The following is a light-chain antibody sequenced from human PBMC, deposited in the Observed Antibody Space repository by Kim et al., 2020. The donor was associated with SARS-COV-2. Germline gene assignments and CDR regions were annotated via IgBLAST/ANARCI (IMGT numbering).Light chain of an antibody. J-gene: IGKJ1*01. CDR1: QSVGSN. CDR2: GAS. CDR3: HQYNNWLWT. Sequence: VSPGETATFSCRASQSVGSNLAWYQQKPGQAPRLLIYGASARATGDPARFSGSGSGTEFTLTISSLQSEDFAIYYCHQYNNWLWTFGQGTKVDIK. V-gene: IGKV3-15*01.